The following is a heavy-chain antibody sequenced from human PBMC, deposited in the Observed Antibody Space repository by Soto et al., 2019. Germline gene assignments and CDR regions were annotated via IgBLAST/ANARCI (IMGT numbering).Heavy chain of an antibody. J-gene: IGHJ6*02. CDR2: IYSGGST. Sequence: EVQLVESGGGLIQPGGSLRLSCAASGFTVSSNYMSWVRQAPGKGLEWVSVIYSGGSTYYADSVKGRFTISRDNSKNSLYLQMNSLRAEDTAVYYCARNSLIPQTKSYYGMDVWGQGTTVTVSS. CDR1: GFTVSSNY. CDR3: ARNSLIPQTKSYYGMDV. V-gene: IGHV3-53*01. D-gene: IGHD2-2*02.